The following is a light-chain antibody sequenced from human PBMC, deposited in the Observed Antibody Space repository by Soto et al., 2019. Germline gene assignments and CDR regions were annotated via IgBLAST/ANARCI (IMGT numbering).Light chain of an antibody. V-gene: IGLV2-18*02. CDR2: DVS. J-gene: IGLJ1*01. CDR1: RSDVGTYNR. CDR3: SSYTRSSTYV. Sequence: QSALTQPPSVSGSPGQSVAISCAGTRSDVGTYNRVSWYQQPPGTAPKLMIYDVSDRPSGVPDRFSGSKSGNTASLTISGLQAEDEADYYCSSYTRSSTYVFGTGTKVTVL.